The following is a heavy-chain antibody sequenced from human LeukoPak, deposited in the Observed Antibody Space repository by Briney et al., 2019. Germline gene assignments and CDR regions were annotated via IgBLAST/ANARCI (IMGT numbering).Heavy chain of an antibody. CDR2: INTNTGNP. CDR1: RYTFTSYA. J-gene: IGHJ5*02. D-gene: IGHD2-2*01. CDR3: VSGGVVVPAAIRGEEMWFDP. Sequence: ASVKVSCKASRYTFTSYAMNWVRQAPGQGLEWMGWINTNTGNPTYAQGFTGRFVFSLDTSVSTAYLQISSLKAEDTAVYYCVSGGVVVPAAIRGEEMWFDPWGQGTLVTVSS. V-gene: IGHV7-4-1*02.